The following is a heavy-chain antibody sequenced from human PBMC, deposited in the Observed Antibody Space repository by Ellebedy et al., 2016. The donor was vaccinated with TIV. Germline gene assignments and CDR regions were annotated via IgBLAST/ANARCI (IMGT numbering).Heavy chain of an antibody. V-gene: IGHV3-23*01. J-gene: IGHJ5*02. Sequence: GGSLRLSCAASGFSFSNYGMHWVRQAPGEGLEWVSGLIGSGGTTHYAVFVKGRFTISTDDSKNILYLQLTGLRAADTATYFCARERASGTYPNWFDPWGRGTLVSVSS. CDR3: ARERASGTYPNWFDP. CDR1: GFSFSNYG. CDR2: LIGSGGTT. D-gene: IGHD1-26*01.